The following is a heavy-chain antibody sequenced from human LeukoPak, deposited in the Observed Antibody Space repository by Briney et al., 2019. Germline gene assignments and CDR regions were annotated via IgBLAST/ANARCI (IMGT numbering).Heavy chain of an antibody. V-gene: IGHV3-30*01. D-gene: IGHD4-23*01. CDR3: VLFNNRGNSGDF. CDR1: GFTFRSYA. Sequence: GGSLRLSCEAAGFTFRSYAINWVRQAPGKGLERIAVISFNENDKYYADPVKGRFTLSRDNSKNTVFVQMNSLRTEDTAVYYCVLFNNRGNSGDFWGQGTLVTVSS. CDR2: ISFNENDK. J-gene: IGHJ4*02.